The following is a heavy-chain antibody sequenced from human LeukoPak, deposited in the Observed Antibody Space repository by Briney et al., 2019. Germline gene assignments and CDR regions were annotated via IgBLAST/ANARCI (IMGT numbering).Heavy chain of an antibody. Sequence: PSQTLSLTCTVSGGSISSGSYYWSWIRQPAGKGLEWIGRIYTSGSTNYNPSLKSRVTISVDTSKNQFSLKLSSVTAADTAVYYCARRTGSGLQDYWGQGTLVTVSS. D-gene: IGHD3-22*01. CDR1: GGSISSGSYY. CDR2: IYTSGST. V-gene: IGHV4-61*02. CDR3: ARRTGSGLQDY. J-gene: IGHJ4*02.